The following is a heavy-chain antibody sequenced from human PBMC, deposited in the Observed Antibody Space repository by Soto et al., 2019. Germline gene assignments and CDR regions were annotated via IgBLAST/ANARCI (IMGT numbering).Heavy chain of an antibody. V-gene: IGHV2-5*02. J-gene: IGHJ5*02. CDR1: GFSLSTSGVG. CDR2: IYWDDDK. CDR3: AHTYAEILTGYYSQGGANWFDP. D-gene: IGHD3-9*01. Sequence: QITLKESGPTLVKPTQTLTLTCTFSGFSLSTSGVGVGWIRQPPGKALEWLALIYWDDDKRYSPSLKSRLTITKDTSKNQVVLTMTNMDPVDTATYYCAHTYAEILTGYYSQGGANWFDPWGQGTLVTVSS.